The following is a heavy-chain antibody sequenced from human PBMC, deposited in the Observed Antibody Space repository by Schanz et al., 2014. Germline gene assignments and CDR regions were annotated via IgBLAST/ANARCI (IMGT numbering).Heavy chain of an antibody. V-gene: IGHV3-74*02. D-gene: IGHD2-2*01. CDR2: ISRDGWTT. CDR3: VLPAPVRPY. Sequence: VQLVESGGGVVQPGRSLRLSCAASGFTMITYAMHWVRQAPGKGLVWVSRISRDGWTTTYADSVRGRFTISRDNAENTLSLQMTSLGAEDTAVYYCVLPAPVRPYWGQGTLVTVSS. CDR1: GFTMITYA. J-gene: IGHJ4*02.